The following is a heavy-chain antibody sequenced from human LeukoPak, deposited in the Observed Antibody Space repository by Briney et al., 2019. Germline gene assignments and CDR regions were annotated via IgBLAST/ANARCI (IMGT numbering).Heavy chain of an antibody. CDR2: IYYSGST. J-gene: IGHJ6*03. CDR1: GGSISSSSYY. Sequence: SETLSLTCTVSGGSISSSSYYWGWIRQPPGKGLEWIGSIYYSGSTYYNPSLKSRVTISVDTSKNQFSLKLSSMTAADTAVYYCARTHNYYYYMDVWGKGTTVTVSS. CDR3: ARTHNYYYYMDV. V-gene: IGHV4-39*07.